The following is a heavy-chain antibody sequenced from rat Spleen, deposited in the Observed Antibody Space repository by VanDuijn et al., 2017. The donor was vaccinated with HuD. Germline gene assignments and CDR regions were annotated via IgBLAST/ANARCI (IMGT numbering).Heavy chain of an antibody. D-gene: IGHD1-10*01. CDR3: ATRDNNYGY. J-gene: IGHJ2*01. CDR2: INSAGST. Sequence: EVQLQESGPGLVKPSQSLSLTCSVTGYSITSSYRWNWIRKFPGNKLEWMGYINSAGSTNYNPSLKSRISITRDTSKNQFFLQVNSVTTEDTATYYCATRDNNYGYWGHGVMVTVSS. CDR1: GYSITSSYR. V-gene: IGHV3-3*01.